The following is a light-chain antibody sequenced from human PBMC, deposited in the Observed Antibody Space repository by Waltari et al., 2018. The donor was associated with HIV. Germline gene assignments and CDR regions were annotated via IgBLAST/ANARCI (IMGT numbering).Light chain of an antibody. CDR1: QGISSS. V-gene: IGKV1-9*01. CDR2: AAS. CDR3: QQLKSYPIT. J-gene: IGKJ5*01. Sequence: DIQLTQSPSFLSASVRDRVTITCRASQGISSSLAWYQQKPGKAPKLLIYAASTLRSGVPSRFSGSGSGTEFTLTISSLQPEDFATYYCQQLKSYPITFGQGTRLDIK.